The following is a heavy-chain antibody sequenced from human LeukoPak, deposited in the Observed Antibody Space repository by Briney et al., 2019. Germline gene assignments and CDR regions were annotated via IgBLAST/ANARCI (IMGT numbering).Heavy chain of an antibody. V-gene: IGHV3-48*01. Sequence: GGSLRLSCAASGFTFSSYSMNWVRQAPGKGLEWVSYISSSSSTIYYADSVKGRFTISRDNAKNSLYLQMNSLRAEDTAVYYCAREESGYDNDWFDPWGQGTLVTVSS. CDR1: GFTFSSYS. CDR2: ISSSSSTI. J-gene: IGHJ5*02. CDR3: AREESGYDNDWFDP. D-gene: IGHD5-12*01.